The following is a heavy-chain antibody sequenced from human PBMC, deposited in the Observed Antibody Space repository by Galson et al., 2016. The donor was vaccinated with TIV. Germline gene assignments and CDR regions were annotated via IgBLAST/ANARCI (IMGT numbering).Heavy chain of an antibody. CDR1: GFAFSLYE. V-gene: IGHV3-48*03. D-gene: IGHD3-3*01. J-gene: IGHJ6*02. CDR3: ACADHYDPSAYGLDV. Sequence: SLRLSCAASGFAFSLYEMNWVRQAPGKGLEWVSYISGSVNTIYYADSVRGRFTISRDNAKNALFLQMNSLRADDTAVYYCACADHYDPSAYGLDVWGQGTTVIVSS. CDR2: ISGSVNTI.